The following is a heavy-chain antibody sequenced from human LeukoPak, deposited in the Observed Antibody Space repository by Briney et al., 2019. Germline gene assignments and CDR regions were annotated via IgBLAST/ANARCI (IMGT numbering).Heavy chain of an antibody. Sequence: PGGSLRLSCAASGFTFSSYSMNWVRQAPGKGLEWVSSISSSSSYIYYADSVKGRFTISRDNAKNTLYLQMNSLRVEDAAVYYCARVVGYSSSWHSGFDCWGQGTLVTVS. CDR1: GFTFSSYS. D-gene: IGHD6-13*01. CDR3: ARVVGYSSSWHSGFDC. J-gene: IGHJ4*02. CDR2: ISSSSSYI. V-gene: IGHV3-21*01.